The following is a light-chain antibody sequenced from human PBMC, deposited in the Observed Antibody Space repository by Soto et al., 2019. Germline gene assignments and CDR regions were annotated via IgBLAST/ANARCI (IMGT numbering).Light chain of an antibody. CDR2: KAS. V-gene: IGKV1-5*03. CDR3: QQYHSYPFT. J-gene: IGKJ4*01. Sequence: DIQMTQSPSTLSASVGDSVSITCRASQSISSWLAWYQQKPGKAPKLLIYKASSLESGVPSRFSGTGSGTEFTLTISSLQPDDFATYYCQQYHSYPFTFAGGTKVDIK. CDR1: QSISSW.